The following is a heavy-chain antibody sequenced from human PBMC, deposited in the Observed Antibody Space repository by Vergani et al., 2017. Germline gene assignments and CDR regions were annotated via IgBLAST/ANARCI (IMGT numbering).Heavy chain of an antibody. J-gene: IGHJ6*02. V-gene: IGHV3-21*01. Sequence: EVQLVESGGGLVKPGGSLRLSCAASGFTFSSYSMNWVRQAPGKGLEWVSSISSSSSYIYYADSVKGRFTISRDNAKTSLYLQMNSLRAEDTAVYYCAREDSSSWYGYYYYGMDVWGQGTTVTVSS. CDR1: GFTFSSYS. CDR2: ISSSSSYI. CDR3: AREDSSSWYGYYYYGMDV. D-gene: IGHD6-13*01.